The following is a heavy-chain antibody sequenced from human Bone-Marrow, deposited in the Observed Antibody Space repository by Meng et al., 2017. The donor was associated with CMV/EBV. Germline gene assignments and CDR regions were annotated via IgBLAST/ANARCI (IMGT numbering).Heavy chain of an antibody. CDR2: IYYSGST. V-gene: IGHV4-30-4*08. CDR3: ASYSSSYQYNWFDP. Sequence: SGGSISSGDYSWSWIRQPPGKGLEWIGYIYYSGSTYYNPSLKSRVTISVDTSKNQFSLKLSSVTAADTAVYYCASYSSSYQYNWFDPWGQGTLVTVSS. D-gene: IGHD6-6*01. CDR1: GGSISSGDYS. J-gene: IGHJ5*02.